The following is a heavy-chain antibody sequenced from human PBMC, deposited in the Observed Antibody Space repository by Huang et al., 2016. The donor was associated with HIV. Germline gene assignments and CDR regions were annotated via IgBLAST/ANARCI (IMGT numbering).Heavy chain of an antibody. CDR1: GGSMRLANYY. Sequence: QLQLQESGPGLVKPSETLSLTCTVSGGSMRLANYYWGWIRQPPGKGLGWIGSVYYRWGNSHNPSLKSRFTITVDTSKNQFSLKMRSVTAADTAVYYCARLPGSITMIRGVITDPYWGQGTLVTVSS. CDR3: ARLPGSITMIRGVITDPY. CDR2: VYYRWGN. J-gene: IGHJ4*02. V-gene: IGHV4-39*01. D-gene: IGHD3-10*01.